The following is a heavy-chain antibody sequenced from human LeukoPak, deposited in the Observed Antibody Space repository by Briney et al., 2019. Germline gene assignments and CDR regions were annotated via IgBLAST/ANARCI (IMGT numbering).Heavy chain of an antibody. CDR1: GFSLSNYG. J-gene: IGHJ6*03. D-gene: IGHD1-26*01. CDR3: AKSGASPLYHMDV. CDR2: ITGSSGTA. V-gene: IGHV3-23*01. Sequence: GRSLRLSCAASGFSLSNYGMNWVRQAPGKGLEWVSGITGSSGTAYHAGSVRGRFTISRDESKNTPYLQMSSLRVDDTAIYYCAKSGASPLYHMDVWGKGATVTVSS.